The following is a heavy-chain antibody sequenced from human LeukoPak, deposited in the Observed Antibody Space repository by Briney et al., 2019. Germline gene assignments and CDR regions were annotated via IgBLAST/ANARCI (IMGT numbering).Heavy chain of an antibody. CDR3: ARGSIAPAGIDY. Sequence: GGSLRLSGAASGFTFSNYDMHWVRRVTGKGLEWVSAIGTAGATYYPGSVKGRFTISRESAKNSLYLQINSLRAGDTAVYYCARGSIAPAGIDYWGQGTLVTVSS. J-gene: IGHJ4*02. D-gene: IGHD6-13*01. CDR1: GFTFSNYD. CDR2: IGTAGAT. V-gene: IGHV3-13*01.